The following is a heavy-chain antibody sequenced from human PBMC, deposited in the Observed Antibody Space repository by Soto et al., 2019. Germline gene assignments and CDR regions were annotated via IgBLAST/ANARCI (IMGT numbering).Heavy chain of an antibody. J-gene: IGHJ6*02. V-gene: IGHV1-69*01. D-gene: IGHD3-10*01. CDR1: GGTFSSYA. CDR2: VIHIFGTA. Sequence: QVQLVQSGAEVKKPGSSVKNSCKASGGTFSSYAISWVRQAPGQGLAWMGGVIHIFGTANYAQKFQGRVTITADESTSTDYMELSSLRSEDRAVYYWARAGGWSGRNGSGRNDYYYGMDVWGQGTTVTVSS. CDR3: ARAGGWSGRNGSGRNDYYYGMDV.